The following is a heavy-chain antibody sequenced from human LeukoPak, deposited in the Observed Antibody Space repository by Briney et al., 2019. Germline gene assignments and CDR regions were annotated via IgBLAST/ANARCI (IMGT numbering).Heavy chain of an antibody. CDR3: AKDTPLFYHYYGIDV. J-gene: IGHJ6*02. CDR1: GFTFSSYG. CDR2: ISYDGSNK. V-gene: IGHV3-30*18. Sequence: PGRSLRLSCAASGFTFSSYGMHWVRQAPGKGLEWVAVISYDGSNKYYADSVKGRFTISRDNSKNSLFLEMNSLRSEDTALYYCAKDTPLFYHYYGIDVWGQGTTVTGPS.